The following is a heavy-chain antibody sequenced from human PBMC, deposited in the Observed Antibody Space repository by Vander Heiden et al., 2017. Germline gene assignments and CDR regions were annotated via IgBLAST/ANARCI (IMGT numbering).Heavy chain of an antibody. Sequence: EVQLVESGGVVVQPGGSLRLSCAAPGFTFHDYTMHWVRQAPGKGLGWVSLISWDGGSTYYADSVKGRFTISRDNSKNSLYLQMNSLRTEDTALYYCAKEGYGGSYYWYFDLWGRGTLVTVSS. CDR1: GFTFHDYT. V-gene: IGHV3-43*01. D-gene: IGHD1-26*01. CDR2: ISWDGGST. CDR3: AKEGYGGSYYWYFDL. J-gene: IGHJ2*01.